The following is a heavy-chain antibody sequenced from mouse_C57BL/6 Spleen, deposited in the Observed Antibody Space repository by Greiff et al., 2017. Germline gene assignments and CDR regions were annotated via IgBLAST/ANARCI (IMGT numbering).Heavy chain of an antibody. V-gene: IGHV1-80*01. Sequence: QVQLKQSGAELVKPGASVKISCKASGYAFSSYWMNWVKQRPGKGLEWIGQIYPGDGDTNYNGKFKGKATLTADKSSSTAYMQLSSLTSEDSAVYFCARGHITTVVGGDCFDYWGQGTTLTVSS. CDR2: IYPGDGDT. D-gene: IGHD1-1*01. CDR1: GYAFSSYW. CDR3: ARGHITTVVGGDCFDY. J-gene: IGHJ2*01.